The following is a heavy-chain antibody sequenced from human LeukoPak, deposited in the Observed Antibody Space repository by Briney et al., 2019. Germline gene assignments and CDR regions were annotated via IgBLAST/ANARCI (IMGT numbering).Heavy chain of an antibody. V-gene: IGHV3-23*01. D-gene: IGHD3-9*01. CDR2: ISGSGGST. CDR3: AKENDWYYFDY. Sequence: SGGSLRLSSAASGFTFSSYDMSWVRQAPGKGLEWVPAISGSGGSTYYADSVKGRFTISRDNSKNTLYLQMNSLRAEDTAVYYCAKENDWYYFDYWGQGTLVTVSS. CDR1: GFTFSSYD. J-gene: IGHJ4*02.